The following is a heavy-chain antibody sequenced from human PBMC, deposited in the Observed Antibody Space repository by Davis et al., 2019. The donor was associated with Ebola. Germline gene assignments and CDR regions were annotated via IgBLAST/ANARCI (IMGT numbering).Heavy chain of an antibody. Sequence: GESLKISCAASGFTFSSYSMNWVRQAPGKGLEWVSGIGPTGTSTYYAGSVKGRFTISRDNSKNTLYLQMNSLRAEDTAVYYCAKLNGGWIRPNWFDPWGQGTLVTVSS. J-gene: IGHJ5*02. CDR3: AKLNGGWIRPNWFDP. V-gene: IGHV3-23*01. CDR2: IGPTGTST. CDR1: GFTFSSYS. D-gene: IGHD6-19*01.